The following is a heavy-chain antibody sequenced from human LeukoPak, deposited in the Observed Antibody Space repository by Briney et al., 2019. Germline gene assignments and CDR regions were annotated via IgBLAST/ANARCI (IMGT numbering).Heavy chain of an antibody. V-gene: IGHV4-59*11. Sequence: PSETLSLTCTVSGGSISSHYWSWIRQPPGKGREWIGYIYYSGGNNFNPSLKRRVTISVDTSKNQFSLKLSSVTAADTAVYYCARGGGVTYYDSTGYLWYFDYWGQGTLVTVSS. J-gene: IGHJ4*02. CDR1: GGSISSHY. CDR2: IYYSGGN. D-gene: IGHD3-22*01. CDR3: ARGGGVTYYDSTGYLWYFDY.